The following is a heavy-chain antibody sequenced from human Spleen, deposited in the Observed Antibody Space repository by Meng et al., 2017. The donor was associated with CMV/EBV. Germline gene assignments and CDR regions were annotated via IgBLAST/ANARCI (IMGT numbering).Heavy chain of an antibody. V-gene: IGHV1-69*10. J-gene: IGHJ6*02. D-gene: IGHD5-24*01. CDR1: GYTFTGYY. CDR2: IIPILGIA. Sequence: SVKVSCKASGYTFTGYYMHWVRQAPGQGLEWMGGIIPILGIANYAQKFQGRVTITADKSTSTAYMELSSLRSEDTAVYYCASIKVEMATIIQKFDSYYYGMDVWGQGTTVTVSS. CDR3: ASIKVEMATIIQKFDSYYYGMDV.